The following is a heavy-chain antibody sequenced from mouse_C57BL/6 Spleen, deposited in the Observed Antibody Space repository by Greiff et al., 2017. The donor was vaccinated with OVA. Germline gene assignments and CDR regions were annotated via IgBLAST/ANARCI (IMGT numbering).Heavy chain of an antibody. V-gene: IGHV5-4*01. CDR2: ISDGGSYT. Sequence: EVQGVESGGGLVKPGGSLKLSCAASGFTFSSYAMSWVRQTPEKRLEWVATISDGGSYTYYPDNVKGRFTISRDNAKNNLYLQMSHLKSEDTAMYYCASSGFDYWGQGTTLTVSS. CDR3: ASSGFDY. J-gene: IGHJ2*01. CDR1: GFTFSSYA. D-gene: IGHD1-3*01.